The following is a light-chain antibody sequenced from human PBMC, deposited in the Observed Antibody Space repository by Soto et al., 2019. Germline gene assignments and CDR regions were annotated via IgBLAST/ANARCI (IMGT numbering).Light chain of an antibody. CDR1: QSVSSY. Sequence: EIVLTQSPATLSLSPGERATLSCRASQSVSSYLAWYQHKPAQAPRLLIYEASNRVTGIPARFSGSGSGTDFTLTISSLEPEDFAVYYCQQRSNWPFTFGQGTRLEIK. J-gene: IGKJ5*01. CDR2: EAS. V-gene: IGKV3-11*01. CDR3: QQRSNWPFT.